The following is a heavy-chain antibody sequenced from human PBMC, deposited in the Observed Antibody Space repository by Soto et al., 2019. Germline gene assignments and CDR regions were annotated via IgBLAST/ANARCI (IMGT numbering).Heavy chain of an antibody. V-gene: IGHV3-15*07. D-gene: IGHD3-22*01. Sequence: GGSLRLSCSASGFTFSNAWMNWVRQAPGKGLEWVGRIKSKTDGGTTDYAAPVKGGFTISRDDSKNTLYLQMNSLKTEDTAVYYCFLYYYDSSGYYYFGYWGQGTLVTVSS. CDR3: FLYYYDSSGYYYFGY. CDR1: GFTFSNAW. J-gene: IGHJ4*02. CDR2: IKSKTDGGTT.